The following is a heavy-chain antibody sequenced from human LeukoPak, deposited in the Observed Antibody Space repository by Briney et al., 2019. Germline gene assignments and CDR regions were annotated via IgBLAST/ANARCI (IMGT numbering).Heavy chain of an antibody. J-gene: IGHJ4*02. CDR3: AGSYYDILTGYSGDPDY. CDR1: GYSFTSYW. CDR2: IYPGDSDT. V-gene: IGHV5-51*01. D-gene: IGHD3-9*01. Sequence: GESLKISCKGSGYSFTSYWIGWVRQMPGKGLEWMGIIYPGDSDTRYSPSFQGQVTISADKSISTAYLQWSSLKASDTAMYYCAGSYYDILTGYSGDPDYWGQGTLVTVSS.